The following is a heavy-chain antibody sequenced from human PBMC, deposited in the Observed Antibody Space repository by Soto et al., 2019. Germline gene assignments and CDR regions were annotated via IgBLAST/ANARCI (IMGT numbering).Heavy chain of an antibody. Sequence: EVQLVESGGGLVKPGGSLRLSCAASGFTFSSAWMSWVRQAPGKGLEWVGRIKSRPDGGTRDYAAPVKGRFTISRDDSKNTLYLQMNSLKTEDTAVYYCTTDEGLVVDVTRDFDYWGQGTLVTVSS. J-gene: IGHJ4*02. V-gene: IGHV3-15*01. CDR2: IKSRPDGGTR. CDR3: TTDEGLVVDVTRDFDY. CDR1: GFTFSSAW. D-gene: IGHD2-15*01.